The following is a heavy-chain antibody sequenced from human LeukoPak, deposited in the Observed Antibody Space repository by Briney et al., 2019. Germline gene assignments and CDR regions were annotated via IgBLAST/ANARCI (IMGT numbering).Heavy chain of an antibody. CDR2: IRSSGGTT. CDR1: GFTFSSYA. Sequence: GGSLRLSCSASGFTFSSYAMHWVRQAPGKGLEYVSGIRSSGGTTYYADSVKGRFTISRDNSKNTLYLQMSSLRLEDTAVYYCVKDDHGDSPDRGQGTLVSVSS. V-gene: IGHV3-64D*09. D-gene: IGHD4-17*01. J-gene: IGHJ4*02. CDR3: VKDDHGDSPD.